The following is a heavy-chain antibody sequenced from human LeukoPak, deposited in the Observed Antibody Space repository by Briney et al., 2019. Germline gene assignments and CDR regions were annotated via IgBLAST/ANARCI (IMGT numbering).Heavy chain of an antibody. CDR2: ISWNSGSI. D-gene: IGHD6-13*01. J-gene: IGHJ6*02. CDR1: GFTFDDYA. Sequence: PGRSLRLSCAASGFTFDDYAMHWVRQAPGKGLEWVSGISWNSGSIGYADSVKGRFTISRDNAKNSLYLQMNSLRAEDTALYCCAKASRPYSSSWYDYYGMDVWGQGTTVTVSS. V-gene: IGHV3-9*01. CDR3: AKASRPYSSSWYDYYGMDV.